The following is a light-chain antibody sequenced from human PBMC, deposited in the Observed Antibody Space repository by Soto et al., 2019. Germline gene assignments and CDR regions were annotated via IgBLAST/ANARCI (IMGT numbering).Light chain of an antibody. CDR3: SSYSGSAAYL. Sequence: QSALTQPASVSGSPGQSITISCTGTSSDVGGYDYVSWYQLHPGKAPKLMVFEVNNRPSGVSYRFSGSKSGNTASLTISGLQAEDEADYFCSSYSGSAAYLFGTGTKVTVL. J-gene: IGLJ1*01. CDR2: EVN. V-gene: IGLV2-14*01. CDR1: SSDVGGYDY.